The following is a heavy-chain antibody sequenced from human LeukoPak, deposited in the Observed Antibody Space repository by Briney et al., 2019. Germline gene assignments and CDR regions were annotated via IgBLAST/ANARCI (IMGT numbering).Heavy chain of an antibody. J-gene: IGHJ5*02. V-gene: IGHV1-2*02. Sequence: ASVKVSCKASGYTFTGYYMHWVRQAPGQGLEGMGWINPNSGGTNYAQKCQGRVTMTRDTSISTAYMELSRLRSDDTAVYYCARDLRRQWLVRGGPRFDPWGQGTLVTVSS. D-gene: IGHD6-19*01. CDR1: GYTFTGYY. CDR3: ARDLRRQWLVRGGPRFDP. CDR2: INPNSGGT.